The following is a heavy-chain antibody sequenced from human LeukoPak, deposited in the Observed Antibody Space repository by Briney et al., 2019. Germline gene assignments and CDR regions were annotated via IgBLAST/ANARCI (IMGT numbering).Heavy chain of an antibody. D-gene: IGHD1-26*01. CDR2: INPSRGST. Sequence: ASVKVSCKASGYSFTNYYLHWVRQAPGQGLEWMGIINPSRGSTSYAQKFQGRVTMTRDTSTSTVYMELSSLRSEDTAVYYCASTWGVGATYYFDYWGQGTLVTVSS. V-gene: IGHV1-46*03. CDR1: GYSFTNYY. CDR3: ASTWGVGATYYFDY. J-gene: IGHJ4*02.